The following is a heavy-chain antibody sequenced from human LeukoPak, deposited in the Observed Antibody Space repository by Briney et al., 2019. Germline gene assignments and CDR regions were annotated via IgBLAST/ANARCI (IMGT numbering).Heavy chain of an antibody. J-gene: IGHJ4*02. V-gene: IGHV1-2*02. CDR2: INPNSGAT. CDR1: GYTFTTYY. CDR3: ARADEYRSEYYFDY. Sequence: ASVKVSSKASGYTFTTYYMHWVRQAPGQGLECMGWINPNSGATNYAQKFQGRVTLTRDTSIRTAYMELTRLRSDDTAVYYCARADEYRSEYYFDYWGQGTLVTVSS. D-gene: IGHD6-6*01.